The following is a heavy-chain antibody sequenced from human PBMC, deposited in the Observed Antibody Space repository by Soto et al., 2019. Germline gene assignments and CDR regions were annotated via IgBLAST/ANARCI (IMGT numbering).Heavy chain of an antibody. D-gene: IGHD2-15*01. Sequence: EVQLSESGGGLVQPGGSLRLSCAVSGFTFSAFGMSWVRQPPGKGLQWVSGISGSGGSTNYADSVKGRFTISRDNSKSTLNLQMNSLRAEDTAVYYCAKDGLGALDYWGQGTLVTVSS. V-gene: IGHV3-23*01. J-gene: IGHJ4*02. CDR1: GFTFSAFG. CDR3: AKDGLGALDY. CDR2: ISGSGGST.